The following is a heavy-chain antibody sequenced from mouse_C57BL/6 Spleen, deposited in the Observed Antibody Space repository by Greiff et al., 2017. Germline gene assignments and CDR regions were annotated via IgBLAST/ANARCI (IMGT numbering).Heavy chain of an antibody. J-gene: IGHJ4*01. V-gene: IGHV1-82*01. CDR3: AGDGYSFYAMDY. CDR2: IYPGDGDT. D-gene: IGHD2-3*01. Sequence: VQLQQSGPELVKPGASVKISCKASGYAFSSSWMNWVKQRPGKGLEWIGRIYPGDGDTNYNGKFKGKATLTADKSSSTAYMQLSSLPSEDSAVYVCAGDGYSFYAMDYWGQGTSVTVSS. CDR1: GYAFSSSW.